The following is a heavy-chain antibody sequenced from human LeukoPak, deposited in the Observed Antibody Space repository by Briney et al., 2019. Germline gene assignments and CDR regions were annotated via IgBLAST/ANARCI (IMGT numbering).Heavy chain of an antibody. Sequence: SVKVSCKASGGTFSSYAVSWVRQAPGQGLEWMGRIIPILGIANYAQKFQGRVTITADKSTSTAYMELSSLRSEDTAVYYCARVGTMIVVVITWGQETLVTVSS. D-gene: IGHD3-22*01. V-gene: IGHV1-69*04. CDR1: GGTFSSYA. J-gene: IGHJ4*02. CDR2: IIPILGIA. CDR3: ARVGTMIVVVIT.